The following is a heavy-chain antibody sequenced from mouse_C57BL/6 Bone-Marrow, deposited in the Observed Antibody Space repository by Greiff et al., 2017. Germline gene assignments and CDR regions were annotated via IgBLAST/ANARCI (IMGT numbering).Heavy chain of an antibody. CDR1: GFTFSSYG. D-gene: IGHD4-1*01. J-gene: IGHJ2*01. CDR3: ARQRTGYYFDY. Sequence: EVKLVESGGDLVKPGGSLTLSCAASGFTFSSYGMSWVRQTPDKRLEWVATISSGGSYTYYPDSVKGRFTISRDNAKNTLYLQMSSLKSEDTAMYYCARQRTGYYFDYWGQGTTLTVSS. V-gene: IGHV5-6*01. CDR2: ISSGGSYT.